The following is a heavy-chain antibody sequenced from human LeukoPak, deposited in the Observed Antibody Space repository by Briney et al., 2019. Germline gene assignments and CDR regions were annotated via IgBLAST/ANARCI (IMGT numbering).Heavy chain of an antibody. D-gene: IGHD3-10*01. CDR1: GGSFSGYY. Sequence: SETLSLTCAVYGGSFSGYYWSWIRQPPGKGLEWIGSIYHSGSTNYNPSLKSRVTISVDTSKNQFSLKLSSVTAADTAVYYCARVKRITMVRGLDPWGQGTLVTVSS. J-gene: IGHJ5*02. V-gene: IGHV4-34*01. CDR2: IYHSGST. CDR3: ARVKRITMVRGLDP.